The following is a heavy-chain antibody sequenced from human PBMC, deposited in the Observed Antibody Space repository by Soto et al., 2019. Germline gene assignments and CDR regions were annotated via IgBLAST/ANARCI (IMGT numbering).Heavy chain of an antibody. V-gene: IGHV1-18*01. J-gene: IGHJ4*02. CDR2: ISAYNGNT. CDR1: GYTFTSYG. D-gene: IGHD5-12*01. CDR3: ARDQRDGYKSPLAPYGY. Sequence: KSAEASVKVSCKASGYTFTSYGISWVRQAPGQGLEWMGWISAYNGNTNYAQKLQGRVTMTTDTSTSTAYMELRSLRSDDTAVYYCARDQRDGYKSPLAPYGYWGQGTLVTVSS.